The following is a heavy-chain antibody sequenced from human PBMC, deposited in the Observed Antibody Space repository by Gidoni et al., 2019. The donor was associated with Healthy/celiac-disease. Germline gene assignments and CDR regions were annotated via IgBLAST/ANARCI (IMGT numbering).Heavy chain of an antibody. J-gene: IGHJ3*02. V-gene: IGHV3-48*01. CDR1: GFTLSSDS. Sequence: EGQLVESGGGLVQPGGSLRLSCAASGFTLSSDSMNWVRQAPAKGLEWVSYLSSSSSTISYADSVKGRFTISRDNAKNSLYLQMNGLRAEDTAVYYCARDLRCSGGSCYDAFDIWGQGTMVTVSS. D-gene: IGHD2-15*01. CDR3: ARDLRCSGGSCYDAFDI. CDR2: LSSSSSTI.